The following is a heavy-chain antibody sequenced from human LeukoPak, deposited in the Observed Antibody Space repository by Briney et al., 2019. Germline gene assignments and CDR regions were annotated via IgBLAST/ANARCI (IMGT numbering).Heavy chain of an antibody. Sequence: QPGGSLRLSCAASGFTFSSYSMNWVRQAPGKGLEWVSYISNSGSIIYYADSVKGRFTISRDNAKNSLYLQMNSLRADDTAVYYCARRDCDSIKCRGSNWFDPWGQGTLVSVSS. V-gene: IGHV3-48*01. D-gene: IGHD3-22*01. CDR1: GFTFSSYS. CDR2: ISNSGSII. CDR3: ARRDCDSIKCRGSNWFDP. J-gene: IGHJ5*02.